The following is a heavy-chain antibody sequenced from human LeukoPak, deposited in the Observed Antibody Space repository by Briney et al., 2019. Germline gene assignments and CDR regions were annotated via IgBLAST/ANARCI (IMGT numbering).Heavy chain of an antibody. D-gene: IGHD6-13*01. CDR1: GFTVGSIH. J-gene: IGHJ4*02. CDR3: AKDLYSSSWYEGFDY. V-gene: IGHV3-53*01. Sequence: GGSLRLSCAVSGFTVGSIHMAWVRQAPGKGLEWVSVIYNGDNTHYADSVKGRFTISRDNSKNTLYLQMNSLRAEDTAVYYCAKDLYSSSWYEGFDYWGQGTLVTVSS. CDR2: IYNGDNT.